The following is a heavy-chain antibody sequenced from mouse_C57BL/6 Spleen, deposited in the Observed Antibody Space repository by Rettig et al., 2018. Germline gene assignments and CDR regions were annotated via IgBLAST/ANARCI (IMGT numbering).Heavy chain of an antibody. D-gene: IGHD2-5*01. CDR1: GYAFSSSW. CDR3: ARWSNYGGDY. J-gene: IGHJ2*01. V-gene: IGHV1-82*01. Sequence: QVQLQQSGPELVKPGASVKISCKASGYAFSSSWMNWVKQRPGKGLEWIGRIYPGDGDTNYNGKFKGKATLTADKSSSTAYMQLSSLTSEDSAVYFCARWSNYGGDYWGQGTTLTVS. CDR2: IYPGDGDT.